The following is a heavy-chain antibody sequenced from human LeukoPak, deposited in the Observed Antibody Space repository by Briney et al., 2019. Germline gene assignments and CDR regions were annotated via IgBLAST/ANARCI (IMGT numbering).Heavy chain of an antibody. D-gene: IGHD2-2*02. Sequence: GASVKVSCKASGYTITGYYMHWVRQAPGQGLEGMGWINPNSGGTKYAQKFQDRVTMTRDTSISTAYMELSRLRSHHTAAYYCARGVDTDYFDYWGQGTLVTVSS. CDR3: ARGVDTDYFDY. V-gene: IGHV1-2*02. CDR2: INPNSGGT. J-gene: IGHJ4*02. CDR1: GYTITGYY.